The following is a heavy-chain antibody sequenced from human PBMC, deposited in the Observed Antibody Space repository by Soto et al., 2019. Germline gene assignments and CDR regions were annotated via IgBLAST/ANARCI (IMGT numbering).Heavy chain of an antibody. CDR2: LHSDGSTT. D-gene: IGHD3-22*01. CDR3: ARGVYYDNSGHLYGMDV. J-gene: IGHJ6*02. V-gene: IGHV3-74*03. CDR1: GFIFSSYW. Sequence: GGSLRLSCAASGFIFSSYWMHWVRQAPGKGLVWVSRLHSDGSTTTYADSVKGRFTISRDNFKNTVNLQMNSLRAEDTAVYYCARGVYYDNSGHLYGMDVWGQGTTVTVSS.